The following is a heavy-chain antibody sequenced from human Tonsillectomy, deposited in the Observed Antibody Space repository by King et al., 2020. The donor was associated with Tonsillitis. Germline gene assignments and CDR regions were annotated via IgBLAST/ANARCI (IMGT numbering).Heavy chain of an antibody. CDR3: ARDDYGGSSPYVY. D-gene: IGHD4-23*01. CDR1: GYTFTNYA. Sequence: QLVQSGAEVKKPGASVRVSCRASGYTFTNYAISWVRQAPGQGLEWMGWISAYNGNTNYAQKLQGRVTMTTDTSTSTAYMELRSLRYDDTAVYYCARDDYGGSSPYVYWGQGTLVTVSS. CDR2: ISAYNGNT. V-gene: IGHV1-18*04. J-gene: IGHJ4*02.